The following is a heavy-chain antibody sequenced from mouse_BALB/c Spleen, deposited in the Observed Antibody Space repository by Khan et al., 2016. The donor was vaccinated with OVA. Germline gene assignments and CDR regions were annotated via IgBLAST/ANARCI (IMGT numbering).Heavy chain of an antibody. J-gene: IGHJ2*01. CDR1: GSTFTSFG. Sequence: VQLQQSGAELGRPGSSVKLSCKTSGSTFTSFGIKWVKQRPGQGLQWIGYIYPGNGYTEYNEKFQGKAILTSDTSSSTAYMQLRSLTSEDSAIDFCTTAYYRYYFDYWGQGTTLTVSS. CDR2: IYPGNGYT. D-gene: IGHD2-12*01. V-gene: IGHV1S134*01. CDR3: TTAYYRYYFDY.